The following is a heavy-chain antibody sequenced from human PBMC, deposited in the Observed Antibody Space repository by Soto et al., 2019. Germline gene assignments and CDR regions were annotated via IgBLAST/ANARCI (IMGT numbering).Heavy chain of an antibody. V-gene: IGHV1-18*01. Sequence: GLEWMGWISAYNGNTNYAQKLQGRVTMTTDTSTSTAYMELRSLRSDDTAVYYCARDRVSCIGVVVVAATPDAFDISGQGTMLTVSS. CDR3: ARDRVSCIGVVVVAATPDAFDI. J-gene: IGHJ3*02. D-gene: IGHD2-15*01. CDR2: ISAYNGNT.